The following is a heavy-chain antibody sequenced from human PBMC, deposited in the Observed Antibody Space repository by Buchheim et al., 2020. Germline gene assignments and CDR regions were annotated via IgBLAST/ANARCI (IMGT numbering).Heavy chain of an antibody. CDR3: AVRSTVDSFYYYYYGMDV. CDR1: GFTFSSYA. CDR2: ISGSGGST. D-gene: IGHD3-9*01. Sequence: EVQLLESGGGLVQPGGSLRLSCAASGFTFSSYAMSWVRQAPGKGLEWVSAISGSGGSTCYADSVKGRFTISRDNSKNPMYLQMNSLRAEDTAVYYCAVRSTVDSFYYYYYGMDVWGQGTT. J-gene: IGHJ6*02. V-gene: IGHV3-23*01.